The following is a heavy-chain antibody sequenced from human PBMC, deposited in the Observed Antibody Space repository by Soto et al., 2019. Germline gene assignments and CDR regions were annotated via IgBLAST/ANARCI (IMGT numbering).Heavy chain of an antibody. CDR3: AKGPPPNIGWPYYFDC. J-gene: IGHJ4*02. CDR1: GFSLANFP. CDR2: ISPRGDNI. Sequence: GGSLRLSCVGSGFSLANFPMNWVRQTPGQGLEWISYISPRGDNIYYTESVKGRFTISRDNARNSLYLQMNSLRDEDAALYYCAKGPPPNIGWPYYFDCWGQGVPFTVSS. V-gene: IGHV3-48*02. D-gene: IGHD6-19*01.